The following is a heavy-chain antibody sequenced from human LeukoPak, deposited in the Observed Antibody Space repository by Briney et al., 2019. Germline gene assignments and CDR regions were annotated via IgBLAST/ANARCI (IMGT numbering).Heavy chain of an antibody. J-gene: IGHJ4*02. CDR3: ARAVAGRSFDY. Sequence: GGSLRLSCAASGFTFSSYEMNWVRQAPGKGLEWVSYISSSGSTIYYADSVKGRFTISRDNAKNSLYLQMNSLRAEDTAVYYCARAVAGRSFDYWGQGTLVTVSS. CDR1: GFTFSSYE. CDR2: ISSSGSTI. V-gene: IGHV3-48*03. D-gene: IGHD6-19*01.